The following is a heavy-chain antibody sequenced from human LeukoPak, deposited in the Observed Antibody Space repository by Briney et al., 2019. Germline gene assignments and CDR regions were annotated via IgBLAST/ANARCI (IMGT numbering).Heavy chain of an antibody. CDR2: IYYSGTT. CDR3: ARDFSSSSTVYYYYYMDV. D-gene: IGHD6-6*01. CDR1: GGSISSRTYY. Sequence: SETLSLTCTVSGGSISSRTYYWGWIRQPPGKGLEWIGTIYYSGTTYYNPSLKSRVTISLDTSKNLFSLKLSSVTAADTAIYYCARDFSSSSTVYYYYYMDVWGKGTTVTVSS. V-gene: IGHV4-39*07. J-gene: IGHJ6*03.